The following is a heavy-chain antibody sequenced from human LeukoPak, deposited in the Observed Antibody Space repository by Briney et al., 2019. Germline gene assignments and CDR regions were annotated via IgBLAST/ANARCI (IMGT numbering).Heavy chain of an antibody. CDR3: ARGFASGWYSRYDP. CDR1: GGSVSSYY. V-gene: IGHV4-59*02. CDR2: VYHTGST. J-gene: IGHJ5*02. Sequence: PSETLSLTCTVSGGSVSSYYWSWIRQPPGKELEWIGYVYHTGSTNYNPSLKSRVTISVDTSKNEFSLKMTSVTAADTAVYYCARGFASGWYSRYDPWGQGTLVTVSS. D-gene: IGHD6-19*01.